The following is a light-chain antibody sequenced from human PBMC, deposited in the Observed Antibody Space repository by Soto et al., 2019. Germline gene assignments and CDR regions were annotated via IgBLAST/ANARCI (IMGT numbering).Light chain of an antibody. V-gene: IGKV1-5*01. CDR3: QQYNSYSLT. J-gene: IGKJ1*01. Sequence: DIQMTQSPSTLSASVGDRVTITCRASQSISSWLAWYQQKPGKAPKLLIYDASSLESGVPSRFSGSGSGTEFTLTISSLQPDDFATYYCQQYNSYSLTFGHGTNVEIK. CDR2: DAS. CDR1: QSISSW.